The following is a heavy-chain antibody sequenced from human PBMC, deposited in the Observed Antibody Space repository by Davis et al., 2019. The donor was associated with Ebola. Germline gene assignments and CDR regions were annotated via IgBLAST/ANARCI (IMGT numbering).Heavy chain of an antibody. CDR2: INQDGSEK. D-gene: IGHD4-17*01. CDR1: GFTFSSYC. J-gene: IGHJ6*04. V-gene: IGHV3-7*04. Sequence: PGGSLRPSCTASGFTFSSYCMSWVRQAPGRGLEWVANINQDGSEKSYVDSVKGRFTISRDNAKNSLYLQMNSLRAEDTAVYYCARAVNYYYYGMDVWGKGTTVTVSS. CDR3: ARAVNYYYYGMDV.